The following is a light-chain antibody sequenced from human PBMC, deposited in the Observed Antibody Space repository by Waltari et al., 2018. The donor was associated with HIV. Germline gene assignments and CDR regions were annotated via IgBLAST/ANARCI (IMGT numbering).Light chain of an antibody. V-gene: IGLV2-11*01. CDR1: SNDVGGSNS. CDR2: DVT. CDR3: QAWDSRTVV. Sequence: QSALTQPRSVSGSPGQSVTISCTGTSNDVGGSNSVSWYQQHPDTAPQLIIYDVTKRPSGVPDRFSGSKSDNTASLTISGLQADDEADYYCQAWDSRTVVFGGGTHLTVL. J-gene: IGLJ2*01.